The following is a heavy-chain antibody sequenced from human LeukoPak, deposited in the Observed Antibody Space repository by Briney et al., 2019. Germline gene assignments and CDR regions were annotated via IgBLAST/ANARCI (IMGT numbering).Heavy chain of an antibody. CDR3: ARGLYEFCSGGSCYSYYFDY. CDR2: ISSSGSTI. CDR1: GFTFSDYY. D-gene: IGHD2-15*01. V-gene: IGHV3-11*01. Sequence: KPGGSLRLSCAASGFTFSDYYMSWMRDAPGRGLEWVSYISSSGSTIYYADSVKGRFTISRDNAKNSLYLQMNSLRAEDTAVYYCARGLYEFCSGGSCYSYYFDYWGQGTLVTVSS. J-gene: IGHJ4*02.